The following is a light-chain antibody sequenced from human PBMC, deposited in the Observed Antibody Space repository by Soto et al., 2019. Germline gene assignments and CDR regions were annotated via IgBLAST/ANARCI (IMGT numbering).Light chain of an antibody. CDR1: QSVSSN. V-gene: IGKV3-15*01. CDR3: QQYGSSLIT. J-gene: IGKJ5*01. CDR2: GAS. Sequence: EIVMTQSPATLSVSPGERATLSCRASQSVSSNLAWYQQKPGQAPRLLIYGASTRATDIPARFSGSGSGTEFTLTIRRLEPEDFAVYYCQQYGSSLITFGQGTRLEI.